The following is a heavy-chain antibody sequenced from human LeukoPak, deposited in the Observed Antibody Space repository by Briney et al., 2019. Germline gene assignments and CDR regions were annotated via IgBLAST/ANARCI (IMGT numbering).Heavy chain of an antibody. D-gene: IGHD3-10*01. J-gene: IGHJ3*02. Sequence: PGGSLRLSCAASGFTFTNYAMAWVRQAPGEGLEWVSAFGGGAAYYADSVKGRFTVSRDNSKSTLYLQLNSLRADDTAVYYCARLSGSFDMWGQGTMVTVSS. CDR3: ARLSGSFDM. CDR2: FGGGAA. V-gene: IGHV3-23*01. CDR1: GFTFTNYA.